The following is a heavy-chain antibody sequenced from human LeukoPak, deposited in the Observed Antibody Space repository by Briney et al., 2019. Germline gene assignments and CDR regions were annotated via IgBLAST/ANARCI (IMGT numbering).Heavy chain of an antibody. CDR1: GFTFSSHA. J-gene: IGHJ4*02. D-gene: IGHD3-9*01. CDR3: ARGIKLILTGYLNY. V-gene: IGHV3-30*04. CDR2: ISYDGSTK. Sequence: GGSLRLSCAASGFTFSSHALHWVRQAPGKGLEWVAVISYDGSTKYYADSVRGRFTISRDNSKNTLYLQMNSLRAEDTAVYYCARGIKLILTGYLNYWGQGTLVTVSS.